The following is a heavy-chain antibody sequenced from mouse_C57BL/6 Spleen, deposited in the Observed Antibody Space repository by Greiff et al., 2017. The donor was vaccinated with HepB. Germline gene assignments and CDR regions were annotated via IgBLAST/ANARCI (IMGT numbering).Heavy chain of an antibody. D-gene: IGHD2-5*01. CDR2: INYDGSST. CDR3: ASYSNYGAMDY. J-gene: IGHJ4*01. CDR1: GFTFSDYY. Sequence: EVKLMESEGGLVQPGSSMKLSCTASGFTFSDYYMAWVRQVPEKGLEWVANINYDGSSTYYLDSLKSRFIISRDNAKNILYLQMSSLKSEDTATYYCASYSNYGAMDYWGQGTSVTVSS. V-gene: IGHV5-16*01.